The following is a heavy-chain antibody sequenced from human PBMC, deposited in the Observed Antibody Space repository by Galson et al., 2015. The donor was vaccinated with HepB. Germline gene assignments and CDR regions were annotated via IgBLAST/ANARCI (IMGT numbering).Heavy chain of an antibody. CDR1: GGSFSGYY. Sequence: ETLSLTCGVYGGSFSGYYWEWIRPPPGKGLEGIGEINDSGSTKYNPSLKSRVTISVDTSKNHFSLKLSSVTAADTAVYYCARGKARLVADYWGQGTLVTVSS. D-gene: IGHD3-9*01. V-gene: IGHV4-34*01. J-gene: IGHJ4*02. CDR3: ARGKARLVADY. CDR2: INDSGST.